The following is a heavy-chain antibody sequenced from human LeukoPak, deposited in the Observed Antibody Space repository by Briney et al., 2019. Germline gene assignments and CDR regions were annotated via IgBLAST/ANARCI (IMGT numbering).Heavy chain of an antibody. CDR1: GFTVSTNY. J-gene: IGHJ4*02. V-gene: IGHV3-53*01. Sequence: GGSLRLSCAASGFTVSTNYMSWVRQAPGKGLEWVSILFSGGSAHYADSVQGRFTISRDNTKNTLYLQMNSLRVDDTAIYYCATPPRGDYGWGVFNYWGQGTLVAVSS. D-gene: IGHD4-17*01. CDR2: LFSGGSA. CDR3: ATPPRGDYGWGVFNY.